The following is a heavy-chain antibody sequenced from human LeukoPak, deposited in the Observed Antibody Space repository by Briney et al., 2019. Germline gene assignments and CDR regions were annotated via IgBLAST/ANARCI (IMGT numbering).Heavy chain of an antibody. V-gene: IGHV3-7*01. J-gene: IGHJ4*02. CDR3: ARLRVRPSQMTTVSTFDN. CDR1: GFNFGSHW. CDR2: IKQDGSEK. D-gene: IGHD4-17*01. Sequence: GGSLRLSCAASGFNFGSHWMTWVRQAPGKGLEWVANIKQDGSEKYYVDSVKGRFTISRDNAKNSLYLQMNSLRVEDTAVYYCARLRVRPSQMTTVSTFDNWGQGTLVTVSS.